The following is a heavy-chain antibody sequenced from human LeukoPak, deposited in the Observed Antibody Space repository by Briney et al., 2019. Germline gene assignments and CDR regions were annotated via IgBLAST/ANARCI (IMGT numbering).Heavy chain of an antibody. CDR1: GFTVSSNY. CDR2: IYSGGST. D-gene: IGHD3-3*01. J-gene: IGHJ4*02. Sequence: GGSLRLSCAASGFTVSSNYMSWVRQAPGKGLEWVSVIYSGGSTYYADSVKGRFTISRDNSKNTLYLQMNSLGAEFTGVYYCASRGLRFLVWAYTGDHYWGQGTLVTVS. CDR3: ASRGLRFLVWAYTGDHY. V-gene: IGHV3-53*01.